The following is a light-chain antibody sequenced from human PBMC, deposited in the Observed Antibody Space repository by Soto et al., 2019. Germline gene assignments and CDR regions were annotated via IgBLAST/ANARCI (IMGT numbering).Light chain of an antibody. CDR2: KVS. CDR3: TQGSRWPRT. Sequence: EVVMTQSPLSLPVTLGQPASISCRSSQSLVNSDGNTYLNWFQQRPGQSPRRLIYKVSNRDSGVPDRFSGSGSGTDFTLKISRVEAEDVGVYYCTQGSRWPRTFGQGTKVEIK. CDR1: QSLVNSDGNTY. J-gene: IGKJ1*01. V-gene: IGKV2-30*01.